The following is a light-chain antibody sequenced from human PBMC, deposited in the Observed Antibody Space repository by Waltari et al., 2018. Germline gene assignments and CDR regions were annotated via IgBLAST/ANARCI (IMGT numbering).Light chain of an antibody. Sequence: DIQMTQSPSSLSASVGDRVTITCRASQYIDNNLNWYQQKPGTAPNLLIYGASSLQSGVPTRFSGSGSVTEFTLTISTLQPEDFATYYCQQSYSTPLTFGGGTKV. CDR2: GAS. V-gene: IGKV1-39*01. CDR1: QYIDNN. J-gene: IGKJ4*01. CDR3: QQSYSTPLT.